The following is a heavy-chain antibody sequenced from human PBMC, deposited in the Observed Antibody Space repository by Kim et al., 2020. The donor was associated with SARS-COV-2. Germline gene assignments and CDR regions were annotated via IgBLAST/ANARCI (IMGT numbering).Heavy chain of an antibody. J-gene: IGHJ5*02. CDR2: IWYDGSNK. Sequence: GGSLRLSCAASGVTFSSYGMHWVRQAPGKGMEWGAVIWYDGSNKYYADSVKGRFTISRDNSKNTLYLQMNSLRAEDTAVYYCARDDYDSSGYDWFDPWGQGTLVTVSS. D-gene: IGHD3-22*01. CDR3: ARDDYDSSGYDWFDP. V-gene: IGHV3-33*01. CDR1: GVTFSSYG.